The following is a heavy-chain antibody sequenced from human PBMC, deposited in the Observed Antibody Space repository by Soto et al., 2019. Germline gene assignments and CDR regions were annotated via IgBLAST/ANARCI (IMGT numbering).Heavy chain of an antibody. CDR1: GYTFTTYD. V-gene: IGHV1-8*01. CDR3: ARASMYIWNDH. D-gene: IGHD1-20*01. CDR2: VNPSSGNT. J-gene: IGHJ5*02. Sequence: QVQLLQSGAEVKRPGASVKVSCEASGYTFTTYDINWVRQASGQGLEWMGCVNPSSGNTVYAQKFHGRVTMSRDTSISTAYMELSSLKSDDTAIYYCARASMYIWNDHWGQGTLVTVSS.